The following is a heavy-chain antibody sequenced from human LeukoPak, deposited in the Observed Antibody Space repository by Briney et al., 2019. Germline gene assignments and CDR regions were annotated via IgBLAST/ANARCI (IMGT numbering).Heavy chain of an antibody. V-gene: IGHV3-9*01. CDR2: ISWNSGYI. D-gene: IGHD2-21*02. CDR1: GFTFDDYA. Sequence: PGGSLRLSCTASGFTFDDYAMYWVRQAPGKGLEWVSGISWNSGYIDYAGSVKGRFTISRDNAKNTLYVQMKSLRAEDTAVYYCAKDFVVVPGNVNYFDYWGQGTLVTVSS. J-gene: IGHJ4*02. CDR3: AKDFVVVPGNVNYFDY.